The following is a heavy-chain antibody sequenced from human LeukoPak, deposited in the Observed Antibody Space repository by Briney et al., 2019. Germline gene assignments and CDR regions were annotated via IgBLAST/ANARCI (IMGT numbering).Heavy chain of an antibody. V-gene: IGHV4-59*07. J-gene: IGHJ3*01. CDR2: VYYPGST. Sequence: SDTLALTCTVSGGPISGPYWSWTRQPPGKGLEGTEYVYYPGSTNQNPSLKSRVTISVDTSKNHFSLKMSSVTAADTGVYYCAGQVVDDAFDVWGQGTMVTVSS. D-gene: IGHD3-22*01. CDR3: AGQVVDDAFDV. CDR1: GGPISGPY.